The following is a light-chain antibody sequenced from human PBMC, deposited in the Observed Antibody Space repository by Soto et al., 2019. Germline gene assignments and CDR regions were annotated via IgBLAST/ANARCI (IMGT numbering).Light chain of an antibody. CDR2: SNN. V-gene: IGLV1-44*01. J-gene: IGLJ2*01. CDR1: RFNIGSNT. Sequence: QSVMTQPPSASGTPGQTVTISCSGSRFNIGSNTVNWYQQLPGTAPKLLIYSNNQWPSGVPDRFSGSKSGTSASLAISGLQSEDEADYYCAAWDDSLNGVVFGGGTKVTVL. CDR3: AAWDDSLNGVV.